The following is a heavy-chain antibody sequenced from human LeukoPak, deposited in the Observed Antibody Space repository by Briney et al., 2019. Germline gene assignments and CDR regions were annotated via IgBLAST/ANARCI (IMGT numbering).Heavy chain of an antibody. V-gene: IGHV4-59*08. J-gene: IGHJ5*02. CDR2: IYHTGST. Sequence: SETLSLTCTVSGVSISGYYWGWIRQPPGKGLEWIGYIYHTGSTSYNPSLKSRVTISVDTSKNQFSLKLSSVTAADTAVYYCARSPSGRYNWFDPWGQGTLVTVSS. CDR1: GVSISGYY. D-gene: IGHD1-26*01. CDR3: ARSPSGRYNWFDP.